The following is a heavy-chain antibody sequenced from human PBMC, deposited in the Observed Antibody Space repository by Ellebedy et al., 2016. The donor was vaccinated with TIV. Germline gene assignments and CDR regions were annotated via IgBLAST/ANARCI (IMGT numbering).Heavy chain of an antibody. V-gene: IGHV4-34*01. CDR2: INHSGST. Sequence: MPSETLSLTCAVYGGSFSRYYWSWTRYPPGTGLEWIGEINHSGSTNYNPSLKSRVTISVDTSKNQLSLKLSSVTAADTAVYYCARGHHQRRQNPFDYWGQGTLVTVSS. CDR3: ARGHHQRRQNPFDY. D-gene: IGHD1-1*01. CDR1: GGSFSRYY. J-gene: IGHJ4*02.